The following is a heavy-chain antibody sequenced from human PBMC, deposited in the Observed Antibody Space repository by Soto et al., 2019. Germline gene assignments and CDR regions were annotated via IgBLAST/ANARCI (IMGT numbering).Heavy chain of an antibody. CDR1: GVTFSSET. D-gene: IGHD3-10*01. CDR2: IIPLFGTA. CDR3: ATELGENPASPFDA. Sequence: QVQLVQSGADVKKPGSSVTVSCQASGVTFSSETLGWVRQAPGQGLEWVGGIIPLFGTASYAQKFQGRVTITADDSKITVYMELSSLRSDDTAVYFCATELGENPASPFDAWGQGTLVTVSS. J-gene: IGHJ4*02. V-gene: IGHV1-69*01.